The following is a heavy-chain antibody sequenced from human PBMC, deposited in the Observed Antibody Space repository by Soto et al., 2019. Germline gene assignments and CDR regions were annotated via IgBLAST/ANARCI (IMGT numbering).Heavy chain of an antibody. CDR3: ARGTYCRTDCFWTLDF. J-gene: IGHJ4*01. CDR1: GATPTDYF. V-gene: IGHV4-59*01. Sequence: PENCPDSYTVAGATPTDYFWTWFRQPPGKVLELIGYFYYGETANKKSSLNSRFTVSVDTSKSQFSLKVTSVTTADTAVYYCARGTYCRTDCFWTLDFCGQG. CDR2: FYYGETA. D-gene: IGHD2-15*01.